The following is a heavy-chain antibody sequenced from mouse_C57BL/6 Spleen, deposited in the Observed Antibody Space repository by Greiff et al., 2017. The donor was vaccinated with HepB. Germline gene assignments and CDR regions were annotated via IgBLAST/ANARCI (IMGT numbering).Heavy chain of an antibody. CDR2: INPSDSDT. CDR1: GYTFTSYW. Sequence: QVQLQQPGAELVKPGASVKVSCTASGYTFTSYWMHWVKQRPGQGLEWIGRINPSDSDTNYNHKFKGKDTLTVDKSSSTAYMQLSSMASEDSAVYYCAAYYSNYVWFAYWGQGTLVTVSA. V-gene: IGHV1-74*01. CDR3: AAYYSNYVWFAY. J-gene: IGHJ3*01. D-gene: IGHD2-5*01.